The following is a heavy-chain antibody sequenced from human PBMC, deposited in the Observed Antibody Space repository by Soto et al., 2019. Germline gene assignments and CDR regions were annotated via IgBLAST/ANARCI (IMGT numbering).Heavy chain of an antibody. CDR1: GGSISSDGYS. V-gene: IGHV4-30-2*01. CDR3: ARAHYGDYGYGMDV. D-gene: IGHD4-17*01. Sequence: QLQLQESGSGLVKPSQTLSIICAVSGGSISSDGYSWSWIRQPPGKGVEWIGYIYHSGSTYYNPSHKSRVTISVDRSKNHFSLKLSSVTAADTAVYYCARAHYGDYGYGMDVWGQVTTVTVSS. CDR2: IYHSGST. J-gene: IGHJ6*02.